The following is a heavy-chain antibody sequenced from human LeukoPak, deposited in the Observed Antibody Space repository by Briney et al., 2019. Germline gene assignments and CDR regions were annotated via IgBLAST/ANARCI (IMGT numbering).Heavy chain of an antibody. CDR3: AELGITMIGGV. V-gene: IGHV3-21*01. CDR2: ISSSSYI. J-gene: IGHJ6*04. Sequence: GGSLRLSCAASGFTFTSYSMNWVRQAPGKGLEWVSSISSSSYIYYADSVKGRFTISRDNAKNSLYLQMNSLRAEDTAVYYCAELGITMIGGVWGKGTTVTISS. D-gene: IGHD3-10*02. CDR1: GFTFTSYS.